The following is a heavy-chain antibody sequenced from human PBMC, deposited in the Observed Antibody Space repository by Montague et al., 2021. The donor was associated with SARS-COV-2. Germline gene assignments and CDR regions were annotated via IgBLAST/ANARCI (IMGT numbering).Heavy chain of an antibody. CDR1: PGTISRRSYH. CDR2: LYYTGNT. CDR3: VRHGGSSWLVS. D-gene: IGHD2-15*01. Sequence: SETLSLTCTVSPGTISRRSYHWGWVRQTPGKGPAWIGCLYYTGNTYYNPSLRSRVTISVDTSKNQFSLSLRSVTSVDTSVYFCVRHGGSSWLVSWGQGTLVIVSS. J-gene: IGHJ5*01. V-gene: IGHV4-39*01.